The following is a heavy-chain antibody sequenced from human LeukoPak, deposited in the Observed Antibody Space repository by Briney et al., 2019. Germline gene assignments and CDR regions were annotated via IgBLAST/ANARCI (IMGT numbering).Heavy chain of an antibody. Sequence: SETLSLTRSVSGASTNSYYWGWVRQPPGQGLEWLGYIHFSGNTNYNPSLKSRITISRDASNNEFSLKLNSVTVEDTAIYFCARIILSAWNCIDKWGQGTLVTVS. CDR1: GASTNSYY. V-gene: IGHV4-59*01. D-gene: IGHD1-7*01. CDR2: IHFSGNT. CDR3: ARIILSAWNCIDK. J-gene: IGHJ4*02.